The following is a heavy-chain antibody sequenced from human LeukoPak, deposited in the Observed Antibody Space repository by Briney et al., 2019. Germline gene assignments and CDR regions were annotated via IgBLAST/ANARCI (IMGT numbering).Heavy chain of an antibody. Sequence: GESLKISCKGSGYSFTGYWIGWVRQMPGKGLEWMGIIYPGDSDTRYSPSFQGQVTISADKSISTAYLQWSSLKASDTAMYYCARLKEDSSGWEVYYFDYWGQGTLVTVSS. D-gene: IGHD6-19*01. J-gene: IGHJ4*02. CDR2: IYPGDSDT. V-gene: IGHV5-51*01. CDR3: ARLKEDSSGWEVYYFDY. CDR1: GYSFTGYW.